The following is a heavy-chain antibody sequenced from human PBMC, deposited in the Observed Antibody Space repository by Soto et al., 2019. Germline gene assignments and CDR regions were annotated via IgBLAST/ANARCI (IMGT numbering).Heavy chain of an antibody. J-gene: IGHJ4*02. CDR3: ARYFPRVGIDY. V-gene: IGHV3-66*01. CDR2: IYSGGST. D-gene: IGHD1-26*01. CDR1: GFTVSSNY. Sequence: EVQLVESGGGLVQPGGSLRLSCAASGFTVSSNYMSWVRQAPGKGLEWVSVIYSGGSTYYADSVKGRFTISRDNSKNTLHLQMNSLRAEDTAVYYCARYFPRVGIDYWGQGTLVTVSS.